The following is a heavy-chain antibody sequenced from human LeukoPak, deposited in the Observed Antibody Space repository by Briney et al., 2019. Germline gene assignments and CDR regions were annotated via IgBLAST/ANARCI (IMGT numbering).Heavy chain of an antibody. CDR1: GFTFSSYA. D-gene: IGHD4-17*01. V-gene: IGHV3-23*01. J-gene: IGHJ6*02. CDR3: AKGPVRYGDSYYYYGMDV. Sequence: QPGGSLRLSCAASGFTFSSYAMSWVRQAPGKGLEWVSAISGSGGSTYYADSVKGRFTISRDNSKNTLYLQMNSLRAEDTAVYYCAKGPVRYGDSYYYYGMDVWGQGTTVTVSS. CDR2: ISGSGGST.